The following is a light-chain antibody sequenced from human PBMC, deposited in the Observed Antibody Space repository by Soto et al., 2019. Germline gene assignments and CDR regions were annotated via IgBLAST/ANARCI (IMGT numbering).Light chain of an antibody. CDR3: ASYTTSSTWV. J-gene: IGLJ3*02. CDR2: DVT. V-gene: IGLV2-14*03. CDR1: SSDVGGYGY. Sequence: QSALTQPASVSGSPGQSITISCTGTSSDVGGYGYVSWYQQHTGKTPKLMIYDVTNRPSGVSSRFSGSKSGNTASLTISGLQAEDEADYYCASYTTSSTWVFGGGTQLTVL.